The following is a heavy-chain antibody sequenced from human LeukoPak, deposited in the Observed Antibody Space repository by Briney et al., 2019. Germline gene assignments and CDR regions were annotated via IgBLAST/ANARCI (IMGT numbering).Heavy chain of an antibody. CDR3: ARDEGSGYSFFDY. V-gene: IGHV3-20*04. D-gene: IGHD3-3*01. CDR2: INWSGGST. CDR1: GFTFDDYG. J-gene: IGHJ4*02. Sequence: GGSLRLSCAASGFTFDDYGMTWVRQVPGKGLEWVSGINWSGGSTGYADSVKGRFTISRENAKNSLYLQMNRLRAEDTAFYYCARDEGSGYSFFDYWGQGSLVTVSS.